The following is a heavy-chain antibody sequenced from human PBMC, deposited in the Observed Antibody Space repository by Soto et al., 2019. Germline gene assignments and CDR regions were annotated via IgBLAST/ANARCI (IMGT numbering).Heavy chain of an antibody. CDR2: IKSKTDGGTT. CDR1: GLTFSSAW. J-gene: IGHJ4*02. CDR3: TTESSSSDPPKNFEY. Sequence: GGSLRLSCAAAGLTFSSAWMSQVRQAPGKGLEWVGRIKSKTDGGTTDYAAPVEGRFTISRDDSKNTLYLQMNSLKTEDTAVYYCTTESSSSDPPKNFEYWGQGTLVTVSS. D-gene: IGHD3-22*01. V-gene: IGHV3-15*01.